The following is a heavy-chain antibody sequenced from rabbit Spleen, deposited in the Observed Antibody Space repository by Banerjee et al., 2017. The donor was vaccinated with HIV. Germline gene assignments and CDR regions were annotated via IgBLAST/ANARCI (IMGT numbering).Heavy chain of an antibody. CDR1: GFSLSNKYV. J-gene: IGHJ6*01. D-gene: IGHD1-1*01. Sequence: QSLEESGGDLVKPGASLTLTCTASGFSLSNKYVMCWVRQAPGKGLEWIARIDAGSSGTTYYASWAKGRFTISKTSPTTVTLQMTSLTAADTATYFCARSGHVNGDYIWDLWGQGTLVTVS. CDR2: IDAGSSGTT. V-gene: IGHV1S40*01. CDR3: ARSGHVNGDYIWDL.